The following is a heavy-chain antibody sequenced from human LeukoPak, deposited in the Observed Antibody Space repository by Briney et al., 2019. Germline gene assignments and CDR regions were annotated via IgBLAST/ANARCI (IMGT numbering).Heavy chain of an antibody. Sequence: GGSLRLSCAASGFTFSNAWMSWVRQAPGKGLEWVGRIKSKTDGETTDYAAPVKGRFTISRDDSKNTLYLQMNSLKTEDTAVYYCTTDLFFPTAAAGTSIDYWGQGTLVTVSS. D-gene: IGHD6-13*01. CDR3: TTDLFFPTAAAGTSIDY. J-gene: IGHJ4*02. CDR2: IKSKTDGETT. V-gene: IGHV3-15*01. CDR1: GFTFSNAW.